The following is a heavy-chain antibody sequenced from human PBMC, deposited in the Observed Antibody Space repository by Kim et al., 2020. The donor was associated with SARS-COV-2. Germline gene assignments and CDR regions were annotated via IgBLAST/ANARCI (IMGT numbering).Heavy chain of an antibody. J-gene: IGHJ6*02. CDR2: IYPGDSDT. CDR1: RYSFTSYW. D-gene: IGHD1-26*01. V-gene: IGHV5-51*01. Sequence: GESLKISCRGSRYSFTSYWIGWVRQMPGKGLEWMGIIYPGDSDTRYSPSFQGQVTISADKSISTAYLQWSGLKASDTAMYYCARHGERSGSYWDGMDVWGQGTTVTVSS. CDR3: ARHGERSGSYWDGMDV.